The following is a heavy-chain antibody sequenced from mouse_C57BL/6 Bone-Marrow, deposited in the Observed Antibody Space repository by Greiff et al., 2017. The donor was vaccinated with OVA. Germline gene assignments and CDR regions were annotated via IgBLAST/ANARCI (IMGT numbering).Heavy chain of an antibody. CDR1: GFTFSSYA. CDR2: ISDGGSYT. V-gene: IGHV5-4*03. J-gene: IGHJ3*01. CDR3: AGRTGPAWFAY. Sequence: EVKLVESGGGLVKPGGSLKLSCAASGFTFSSYAMSWVRQTPEKRLEWVATISDGGSYTYYPDNVKGRFTISRDNAKNNLYLQMSHLKSEDTAMYYCAGRTGPAWFAYWGQGTLVTVSA. D-gene: IGHD4-1*01.